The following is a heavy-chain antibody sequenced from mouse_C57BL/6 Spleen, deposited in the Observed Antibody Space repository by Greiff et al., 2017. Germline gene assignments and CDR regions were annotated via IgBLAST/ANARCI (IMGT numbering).Heavy chain of an antibody. J-gene: IGHJ2*01. V-gene: IGHV1-50*01. CDR2: IDPSDSYT. D-gene: IGHD2-5*01. CDR1: GYTFTSYW. Sequence: VKLQQPGAELVKPGASVKLSCKASGYTFTSYWMQWVKQRPGQGLEWIGEIDPSDSYTNYNQKFKGKATLTVDTSSSTAYMQLSSLTSEDSAVYYCASYYSNYVDYWGQGTTLTVSS. CDR3: ASYYSNYVDY.